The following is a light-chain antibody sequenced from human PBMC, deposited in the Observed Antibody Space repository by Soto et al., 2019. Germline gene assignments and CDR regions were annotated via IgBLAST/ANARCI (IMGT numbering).Light chain of an antibody. J-gene: IGKJ2*01. Sequence: EIVLTQSPATLSVSPGERATLSCRASQSVSSYLAWYQQKPGQAPRLLIYDASTRATGIPARFSGSGSGTDFTLTISSLQPEDVAVYYCQQYNNWPPDTFGQGTKLEIK. CDR3: QQYNNWPPDT. CDR1: QSVSSY. V-gene: IGKV3-11*01. CDR2: DAS.